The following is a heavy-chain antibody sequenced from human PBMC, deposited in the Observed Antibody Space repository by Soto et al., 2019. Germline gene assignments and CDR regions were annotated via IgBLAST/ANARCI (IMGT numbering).Heavy chain of an antibody. J-gene: IGHJ4*02. CDR2: ISGSGGST. V-gene: IGHV3-23*01. D-gene: IGHD6-13*01. CDR3: AKEGPQLGGGYFDY. Sequence: EVQLLESGGGLVQPGGSLRLSCAASGFTFSSYAMSWVRQAPGKGLEWVSAISGSGGSTYYADSVKGRFTISRDNSKNQRYRQMKRRRAEETAVYYCAKEGPQLGGGYFDYWGQGTLVTVSS. CDR1: GFTFSSYA.